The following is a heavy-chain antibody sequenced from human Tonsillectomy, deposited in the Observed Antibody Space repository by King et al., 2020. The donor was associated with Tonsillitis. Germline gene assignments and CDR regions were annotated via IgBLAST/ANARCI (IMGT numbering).Heavy chain of an antibody. Sequence: VQLVESGGGSVQPGGSLRLSCAASGFTFSNYAMNWVRQAPGKGLEWVSGVSGSGGSTYYADSVKGRFTVSRDNSKNTLFLQMNSPRAKDTAVYYCAKDLMTTVTSLNSAAIDHWGQGTLVTVSS. J-gene: IGHJ4*02. CDR1: GFTFSNYA. V-gene: IGHV3-23*04. D-gene: IGHD4-11*01. CDR3: AKDLMTTVTSLNSAAIDH. CDR2: VSGSGGST.